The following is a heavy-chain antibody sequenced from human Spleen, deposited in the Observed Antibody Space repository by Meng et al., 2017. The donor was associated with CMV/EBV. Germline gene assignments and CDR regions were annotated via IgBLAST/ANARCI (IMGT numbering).Heavy chain of an antibody. CDR1: GFLFSSYA. D-gene: IGHD3-3*01. J-gene: IGHJ6*02. CDR3: AKDIESYDFWSGYSFFKGYGMDV. CDR2: ISWNSGSI. V-gene: IGHV3-9*01. Sequence: SLKISCGASGFLFSSYAMHWVRQAPGKGLEWVSGISWNSGSIGYADSVKGRFTISRDNAKNSLYLQMNSLRAEDTALYYCAKDIESYDFWSGYSFFKGYGMDVWGQGTTVTVSS.